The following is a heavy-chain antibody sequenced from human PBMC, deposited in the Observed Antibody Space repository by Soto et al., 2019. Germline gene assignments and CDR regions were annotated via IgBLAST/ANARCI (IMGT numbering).Heavy chain of an antibody. V-gene: IGHV1-69*01. J-gene: IGHJ6*02. D-gene: IGHD3-22*01. CDR2: IIPIFGTA. CDR3: AREQGLTGGYYYDSSGYYGYYYYGMDV. CDR1: GGTFSSYA. Sequence: QVQLVQSGAEVKKPGSSVKVSCKASGGTFSSYAISWVRQAPGQGLEWMGGIIPIFGTANYAQKFQGRVTITADESQSTAYMELSSLRSEDTAVYYCAREQGLTGGYYYDSSGYYGYYYYGMDVWGQGTTVTVSS.